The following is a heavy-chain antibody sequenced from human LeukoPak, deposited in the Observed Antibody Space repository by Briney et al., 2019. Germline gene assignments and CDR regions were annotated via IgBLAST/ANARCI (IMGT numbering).Heavy chain of an antibody. D-gene: IGHD6-13*01. CDR1: GGSISSYY. CDR2: IYTSGST. CDR3: AGSNPYSSSFDY. Sequence: SETLSLTCTVSGGSISSYYWSWIRQPAGKGLEWIGHIYTSGSTNYNPSLKSRVTMSVDTSKNQFSLKLSSVTAADTAVYYCAGSNPYSSSFDYWGQGTLVTVSS. V-gene: IGHV4-4*07. J-gene: IGHJ4*02.